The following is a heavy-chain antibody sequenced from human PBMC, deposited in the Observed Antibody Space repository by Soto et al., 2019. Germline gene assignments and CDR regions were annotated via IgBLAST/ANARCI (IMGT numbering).Heavy chain of an antibody. CDR1: AGTFSSYA. Sequence: ASVKVSCKASAGTFSSYAISWVRQAPGQGLEWMGGIIPIFGTANYAQKFQGRVTITADESTSTAYMELSSLRSEDTAVYYCARGPQAGSFDYWGQGTLVTVSS. CDR2: IIPIFGTA. CDR3: ARGPQAGSFDY. V-gene: IGHV1-69*13. D-gene: IGHD6-13*01. J-gene: IGHJ4*02.